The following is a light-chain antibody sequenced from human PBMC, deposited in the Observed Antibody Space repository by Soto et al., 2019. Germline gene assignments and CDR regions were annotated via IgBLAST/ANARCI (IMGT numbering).Light chain of an antibody. CDR1: QSISGY. Sequence: DIQMTQSPSSLSASVGDRVTITCRASQSISGYLSWYYQRPGKAPKLLISAASTLQSGVPSRFSGSGSGTDFTLTISSLQPEDSATYYCRQSYTVPYTFGQGTKPEVQ. CDR2: AAS. CDR3: RQSYTVPYT. J-gene: IGKJ2*01. V-gene: IGKV1-39*01.